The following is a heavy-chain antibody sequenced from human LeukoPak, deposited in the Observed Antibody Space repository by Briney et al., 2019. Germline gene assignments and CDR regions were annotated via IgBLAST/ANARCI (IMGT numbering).Heavy chain of an antibody. Sequence: SETLSLTCTVSGYSISSGYYWGWIGQPPEKGLEWIGSIYHSGSTYYNPSLKSRVTISVDTSKNQFSLKLSSVTAADTAVYYCARETSQKGAHYMDVWGKGTTITISS. CDR1: GYSISSGYY. CDR3: ARETSQKGAHYMDV. J-gene: IGHJ6*03. D-gene: IGHD3-16*01. CDR2: IYHSGST. V-gene: IGHV4-38-2*02.